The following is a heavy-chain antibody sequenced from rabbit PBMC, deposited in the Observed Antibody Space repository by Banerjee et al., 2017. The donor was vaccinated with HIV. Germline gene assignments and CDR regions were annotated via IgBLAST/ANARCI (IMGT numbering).Heavy chain of an antibody. J-gene: IGHJ4*01. D-gene: IGHD6-1*01. CDR1: GIDFSSYYY. CDR2: IYAGSSGST. Sequence: QSLEESGGDLVKPGASLTLTCTASGIDFSSYYYMCWVRQAPGKGLEWIACIYAGSSGSTDYANWAKGRFTISKTSSTTVTLQMTSLTAADTATHFCARDDYIAGYADYAYGFNLWGPGTLVTVS. CDR3: ARDDYIAGYADYAYGFNL. V-gene: IGHV1S40*01.